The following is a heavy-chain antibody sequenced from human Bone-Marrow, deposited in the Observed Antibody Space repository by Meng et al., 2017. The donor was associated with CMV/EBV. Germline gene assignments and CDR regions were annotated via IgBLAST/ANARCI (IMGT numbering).Heavy chain of an antibody. Sequence: GGSLRLSCAASGFTFSSYAMSWVRQAPGKGLEWVSVIYSGGSSTYYADSVKGRFTISRDNSKNTLYLQMNSLRAEDTAVYYCAKVWLSYFDYWGQGTLVTVS. V-gene: IGHV3-23*03. J-gene: IGHJ4*02. CDR1: GFTFSSYA. D-gene: IGHD6-19*01. CDR3: AKVWLSYFDY. CDR2: IYSGGSST.